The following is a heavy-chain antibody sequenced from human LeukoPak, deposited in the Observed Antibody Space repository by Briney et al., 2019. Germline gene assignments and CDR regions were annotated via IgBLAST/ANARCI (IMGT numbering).Heavy chain of an antibody. V-gene: IGHV4-4*02. CDR3: ARARLDIAVAFLDY. CDR2: IYHSGST. CDR1: GSSISSCNW. Sequence: SETLSLTCAVPGSSISSCNWLSWVRQPPGKGLEWIGEIYHSGSTNYNPSLKSRVTISVDTSKSQFYLKLSPVTAADTAVYYCARARLDIAVAFLDYWGQGTLVTVSS. J-gene: IGHJ4*02. D-gene: IGHD6-19*01.